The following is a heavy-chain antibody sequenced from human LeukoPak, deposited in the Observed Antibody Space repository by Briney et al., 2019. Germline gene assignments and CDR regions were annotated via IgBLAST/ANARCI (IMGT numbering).Heavy chain of an antibody. CDR1: GYTFTGYY. CDR3: ARGTYYYDSSGHWGEFDY. CDR2: INPNSGGT. V-gene: IGHV1-2*02. D-gene: IGHD3-22*01. J-gene: IGHJ4*02. Sequence: ASVKVSCKASGYTFTGYYMHWVRQAPGQGLEWMGWINPNSGGTNYAQKFQGRVTMTRDTSISTAYMELSRLRSDDTAVYYCARGTYYYDSSGHWGEFDYWGQGTLVTVSS.